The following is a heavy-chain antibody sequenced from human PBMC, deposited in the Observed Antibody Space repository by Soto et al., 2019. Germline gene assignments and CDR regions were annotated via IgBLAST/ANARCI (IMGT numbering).Heavy chain of an antibody. CDR3: VRARSDY. J-gene: IGHJ4*02. CDR1: GFTFSNYW. Sequence: EVQRGVSGGGLVQPGGSLRLSCAASGFTFSNYWMTWVRQSPAKGLEWVATINGDGTETYYGDSVQGRLTISRDNAKNSLFLRLNTLRDDDTAVYYCVRARSDYGGQGTLVTVSS. V-gene: IGHV3-7*03. CDR2: INGDGTET. D-gene: IGHD6-13*01.